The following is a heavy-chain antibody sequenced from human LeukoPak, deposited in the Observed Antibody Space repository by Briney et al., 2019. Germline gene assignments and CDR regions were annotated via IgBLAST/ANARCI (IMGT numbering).Heavy chain of an antibody. CDR3: ARDPHESGWPAFGY. V-gene: IGHV3-21*01. CDR1: AFTFSSYS. CDR2: ISKRSSFI. D-gene: IGHD6-19*01. Sequence: GGSLRLSCAASAFTFSSYSMNWVRQAPGKGLEWVASISKRSSFIYYADSVKGRFTISRDNAKNSLFLQMNSLRAEDTAVYYCARDPHESGWPAFGYWGQGTLVTVSS. J-gene: IGHJ4*02.